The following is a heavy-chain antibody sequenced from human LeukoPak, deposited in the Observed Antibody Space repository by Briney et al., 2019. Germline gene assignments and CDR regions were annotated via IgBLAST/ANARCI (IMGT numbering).Heavy chain of an antibody. CDR2: IHTSGST. Sequence: PSETLSLTCTVSGDSISSGSYYWSWIRQPAGKGLEWIGRIHTSGSTNYNPSLKSRVTISVDTSKNQFSLKLSSVTAADTAVYYCARVRIAVAAWYFDLWGRGTLVTVSS. J-gene: IGHJ2*01. V-gene: IGHV4-61*02. CDR1: GDSISSGSYY. D-gene: IGHD6-19*01. CDR3: ARVRIAVAAWYFDL.